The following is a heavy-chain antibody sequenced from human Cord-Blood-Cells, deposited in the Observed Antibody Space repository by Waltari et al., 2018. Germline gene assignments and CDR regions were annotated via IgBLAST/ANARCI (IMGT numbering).Heavy chain of an antibody. CDR2: IYYSGST. CDR1: GCSISSGGYS. V-gene: IGHV4-31*03. J-gene: IGHJ4*02. Sequence: QVQLQESAPGLVKPSQTLSLTRTVSGCSISSGGYSWSWIRQPPGKGLEWLGYIYYSGSTYYNPSLKSRVTISVDTSKNQFSLKLSSVTAADTAVYYCARSSLMGPRDYWGQGTLVTVSS. CDR3: ARSSLMGPRDY.